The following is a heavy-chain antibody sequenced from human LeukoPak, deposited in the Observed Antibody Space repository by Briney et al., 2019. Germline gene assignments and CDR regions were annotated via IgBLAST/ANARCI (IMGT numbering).Heavy chain of an antibody. V-gene: IGHV1-46*01. CDR1: GYSFTNYY. D-gene: IGHD5-18*01. CDR3: ARLSYSYGPIDY. CDR2: INPSGETT. Sequence: ASVKVSCKASGYSFTNYYMHWVRQAPGQGLEWMGIINPSGETTTYAQNFQGRVTLTRDTSTSAVYTKLSSLKSEDTAVYYCARLSYSYGPIDYWGQGTLVTVSS. J-gene: IGHJ4*02.